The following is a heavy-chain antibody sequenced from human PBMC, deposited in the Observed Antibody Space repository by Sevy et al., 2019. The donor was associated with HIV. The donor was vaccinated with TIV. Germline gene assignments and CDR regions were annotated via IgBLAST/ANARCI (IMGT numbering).Heavy chain of an antibody. CDR1: GFSLNSYW. J-gene: IGHJ1*01. Sequence: GGSLRLSCAASGFSLNSYWMSWVRQAPGKGLEWVAVVSYDGTKKNYVDSVKGRFTISRDNSKNTLHLQMNSRRAEDTAGYYCAKDVLQGGGDFQHWGQGTLVTVSS. V-gene: IGHV3-30*18. CDR3: AKDVLQGGGDFQH. CDR2: VSYDGTKK. D-gene: IGHD2-21*01.